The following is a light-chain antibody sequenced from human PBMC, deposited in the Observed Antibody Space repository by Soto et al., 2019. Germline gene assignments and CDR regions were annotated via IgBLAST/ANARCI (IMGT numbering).Light chain of an antibody. CDR2: GAS. V-gene: IGKV3-20*01. CDR3: QQYGSSPRT. J-gene: IGKJ1*01. CDR1: QTVSSNF. Sequence: EIVLTQSPATLSLSPGGRATLSCRASQTVSSNFLAWYQQKPGQAPRLLIYGASNRATGIPDRFSGSGSGTDFTLTISRLEPEDFAVYYCQQYGSSPRTFGQGTKVEIK.